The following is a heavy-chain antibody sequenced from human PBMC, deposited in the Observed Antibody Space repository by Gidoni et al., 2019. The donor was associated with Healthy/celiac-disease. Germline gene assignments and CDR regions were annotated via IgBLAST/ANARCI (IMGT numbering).Heavy chain of an antibody. CDR1: GGSFSGYY. Sequence: QVQLQQWGAGLLKPSETLSLTCAVYGGSFSGYYWSWIRQPPGKGLEWIGEINHSGSTNYNPSLKSRVTISVDTSKNQFSLKLSSVTAADTAVYYCARGLILQREKATDGMDVWGQGTTVTVSS. D-gene: IGHD1-1*01. CDR2: INHSGST. J-gene: IGHJ6*02. CDR3: ARGLILQREKATDGMDV. V-gene: IGHV4-34*01.